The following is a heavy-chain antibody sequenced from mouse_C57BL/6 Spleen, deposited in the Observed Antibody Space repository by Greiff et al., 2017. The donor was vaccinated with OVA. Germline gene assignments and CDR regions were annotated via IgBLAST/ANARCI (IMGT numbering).Heavy chain of an antibody. V-gene: IGHV8-8*01. Sequence: QVTLKVSGPGILQPSQTLSLSCSFSGFSLSTFCMGVGWIRQPSGKGLEWLAHIWCDDAKYYNPALKSGLTITKDTSKNQVFLKIANVDTADTATYYCARMGDYGRFAYWGQGTLVTVSA. J-gene: IGHJ3*01. CDR1: GFSLSTFCMG. D-gene: IGHD2-4*01. CDR2: IWCDDAK. CDR3: ARMGDYGRFAY.